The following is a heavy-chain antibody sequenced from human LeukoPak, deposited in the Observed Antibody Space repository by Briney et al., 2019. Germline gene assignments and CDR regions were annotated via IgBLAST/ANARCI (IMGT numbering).Heavy chain of an antibody. CDR1: GYTFTSYD. CDR2: MNPNSGNT. J-gene: IGHJ3*02. V-gene: IGHV1-8*02. Sequence: ASVKVSCKASGYTFTSYDINWVRQATGQGLEWMGWMNPNSGNTAYAQNFQGRVTMTRDTSTSTVYMGLSSLRSEDTAVYYCARIRDGYNDAYDIWGQGTMVTVSS. CDR3: ARIRDGYNDAYDI. D-gene: IGHD5-24*01.